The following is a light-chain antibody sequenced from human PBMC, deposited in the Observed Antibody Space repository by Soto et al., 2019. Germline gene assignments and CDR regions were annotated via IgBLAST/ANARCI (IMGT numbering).Light chain of an antibody. J-gene: IGKJ4*01. CDR1: QSVSSY. Sequence: EIVLTQSPGTLSLSPGERATLSCRASQSVSSYLAWYQQKPGQAPRLLIYDASNRATGIPARFSGSGSGTDCTLTISSLEPEDVAVYYCQQRSNWPLTFGGGTKVDIK. CDR3: QQRSNWPLT. V-gene: IGKV3-11*01. CDR2: DAS.